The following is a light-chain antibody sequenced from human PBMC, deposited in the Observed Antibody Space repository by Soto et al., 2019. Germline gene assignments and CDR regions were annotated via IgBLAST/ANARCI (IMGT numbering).Light chain of an antibody. J-gene: IGKJ1*01. Sequence: DIQMTQSPSTLSASVGDRVTIACRASQSISTSLAWYQQKAGKAPKLLIFGASSLQSGVPSRFSGSGSGTDFTLTICSLQPDYFATYYCQQYKSYLTFGQGTKVEIK. V-gene: IGKV1-5*01. CDR2: GAS. CDR1: QSISTS. CDR3: QQYKSYLT.